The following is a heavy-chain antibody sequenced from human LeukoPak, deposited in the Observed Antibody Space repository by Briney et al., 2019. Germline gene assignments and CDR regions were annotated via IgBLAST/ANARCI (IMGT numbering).Heavy chain of an antibody. D-gene: IGHD2-2*03. V-gene: IGHV3-30*04. CDR2: ISDVGSTK. CDR3: ARVDDLDAFDI. Sequence: PGGSLRLSCLTSGFTFSNHAMHWVRQGPGKGLEWVAVISDVGSTKFYADSVKGRFTISRDNSKNTLFLQINSLRPEDTAVYYCARVDDLDAFDIWGQGTLVTVSS. J-gene: IGHJ3*02. CDR1: GFTFSNHA.